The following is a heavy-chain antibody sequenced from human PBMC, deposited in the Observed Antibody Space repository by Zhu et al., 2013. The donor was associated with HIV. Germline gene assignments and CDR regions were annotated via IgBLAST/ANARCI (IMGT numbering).Heavy chain of an antibody. D-gene: IGHD2-15*01. CDR1: GFSFDSYA. CDR2: VSGAGHVT. CDR3: AKDIVVVVAATFDY. J-gene: IGHJ4*02. V-gene: IGHV3-23*01. Sequence: EVQVLESGGDLVQPGGSLRLSCAASGFSFDSYAMSWVRQPPGKGLEWVSVVSGAGHVTYYADSVKGRFTISRDNSKNTLYLQMNCLRAEDTAVYYCAKDIVVVVAATFDYWGQGTLVTVSS.